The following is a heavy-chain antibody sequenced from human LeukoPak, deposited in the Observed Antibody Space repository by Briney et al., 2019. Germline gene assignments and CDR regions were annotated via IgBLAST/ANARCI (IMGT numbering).Heavy chain of an antibody. V-gene: IGHV3-49*04. CDR3: TRGGLEDGDYIFDY. CDR1: GFTFSDFA. Sequence: QAGGSLRLSCTASGFTFSDFAMNWVRQAPGKELEWVGFIRSKAYGGTTEYAASVKGRFTISRDDSKSIAYLQMISLKSEDAAVYYCTRGGLEDGDYIFDYWGQGTRVTVSS. D-gene: IGHD4-17*01. J-gene: IGHJ4*02. CDR2: IRSKAYGGTT.